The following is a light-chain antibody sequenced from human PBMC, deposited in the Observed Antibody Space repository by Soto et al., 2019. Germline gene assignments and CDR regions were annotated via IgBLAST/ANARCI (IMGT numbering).Light chain of an antibody. J-gene: IGKJ5*01. Sequence: DIQMTQSPSPLSASVGDRVTITCRASQDISNYLVWFQQKPGKAPKSLISGASSLQSGVPLRFSGSGSGTEFTLTISSLQPEDFGTYYCQQYKNYPITFGQGTRLDIK. CDR3: QQYKNYPIT. CDR2: GAS. V-gene: IGKV1-16*01. CDR1: QDISNY.